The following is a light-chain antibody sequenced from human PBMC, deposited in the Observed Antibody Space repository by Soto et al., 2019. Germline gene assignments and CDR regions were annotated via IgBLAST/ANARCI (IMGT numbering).Light chain of an antibody. J-gene: IGKJ4*01. CDR3: MQALETPLT. V-gene: IGKV2-28*01. CDR2: LGS. Sequence: EIVMTQSPLSLPVTPGEPASISCKSSQSLLYSDGNNCLDWYLQKPGQSPQLLIHLGSNRASGVPDRFSGSGSGTDFTLRISRVEAEDVGVYFCMQALETPLTFGGGTKVEIK. CDR1: QSLLYSDGNNC.